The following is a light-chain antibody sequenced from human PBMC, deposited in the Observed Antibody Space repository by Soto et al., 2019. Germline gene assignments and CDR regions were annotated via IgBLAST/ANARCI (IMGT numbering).Light chain of an antibody. V-gene: IGLV1-40*01. CDR3: QSYDSSLSASV. CDR1: SSNIGAGHD. J-gene: IGLJ2*01. Sequence: QPVLTQPPSVSGAPGQKVTISCTGSSSNIGAGHDVHWYQQVPGTAPKLLIYVYSNRPSGVPDRFSGSKSDTSASLAITGLQAEDEADYYCQSYDSSLSASVFGGGTQLTVL. CDR2: VYS.